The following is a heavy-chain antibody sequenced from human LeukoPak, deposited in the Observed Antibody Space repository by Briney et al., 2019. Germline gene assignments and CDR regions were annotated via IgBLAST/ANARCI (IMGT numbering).Heavy chain of an antibody. V-gene: IGHV4-39*07. J-gene: IGHJ4*02. Sequence: PSETLSLTCTVSGGSISSSSYYWSWIRQPPGKGLEWIGEINHSGSTNYNPSLKSRVTISVDTSKNQFSLKLSSVTAADTAVYYCARGWGYRYGNYFDYWGQGTLVTVSS. CDR3: ARGWGYRYGNYFDY. D-gene: IGHD5-18*01. CDR1: GGSISSSSYY. CDR2: INHSGST.